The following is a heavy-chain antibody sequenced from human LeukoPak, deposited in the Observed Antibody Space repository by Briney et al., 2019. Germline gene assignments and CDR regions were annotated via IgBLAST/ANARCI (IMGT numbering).Heavy chain of an antibody. V-gene: IGHV3-9*01. Sequence: GRSLRFSCEASGFTFDDFAMHWVRQAPGKGLERVSSISGSSGSKGYADSVKGRFTISRDNAKNSLYLQMNSLRPEDAALYFCAKDSFDTSGFHCFDYWGQGTLVTVSS. D-gene: IGHD3-22*01. CDR2: ISGSSGSK. CDR3: AKDSFDTSGFHCFDY. J-gene: IGHJ4*02. CDR1: GFTFDDFA.